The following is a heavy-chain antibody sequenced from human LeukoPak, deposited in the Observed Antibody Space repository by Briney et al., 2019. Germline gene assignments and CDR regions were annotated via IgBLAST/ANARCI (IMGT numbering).Heavy chain of an antibody. D-gene: IGHD5-12*01. CDR1: GGSISSSSYY. V-gene: IGHV4-39*01. Sequence: SETLSLTCTVSGGSISSSSYYWGWIRHPPGKGLEWIGSIYYSGSTYYTPSLESRVTISVDTSKNQFSLKLSSVTAADTAVYYCARHSRSGYSGYEYAFDIWGQGTMVTVSS. CDR2: IYYSGST. CDR3: ARHSRSGYSGYEYAFDI. J-gene: IGHJ3*02.